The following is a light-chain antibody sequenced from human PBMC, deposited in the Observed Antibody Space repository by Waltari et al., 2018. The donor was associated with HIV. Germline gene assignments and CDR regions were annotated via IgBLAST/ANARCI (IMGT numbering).Light chain of an antibody. CDR1: SSDVGGYSS. V-gene: IGLV2-14*01. Sequence: QSALTQPASVSGSPGQSITISCTGTSSDVGGYSSVSWYQQHPGKAHKLMIYEVSNRPSGVSNRFSGSKSGNTASLTISGLQAEDEADYYCSSYTTSSSLLFGGGTKLTVL. J-gene: IGLJ2*01. CDR3: SSYTTSSSLL. CDR2: EVS.